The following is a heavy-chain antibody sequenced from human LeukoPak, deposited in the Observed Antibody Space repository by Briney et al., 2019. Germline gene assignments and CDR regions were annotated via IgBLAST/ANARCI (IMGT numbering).Heavy chain of an antibody. V-gene: IGHV1-69*02. CDR1: GYTFTGYY. CDR3: ARGATVTRVDY. Sequence: ASVKVSCKASGYTFTGYYMHWVRQAPGQGLEWMGRIIPILGIANYAQKFQGRVTITADKSTSTAYMELSSLRSEDTAVYYCARGATVTRVDYWGQGTLVTVSS. CDR2: IIPILGIA. D-gene: IGHD4-17*01. J-gene: IGHJ4*02.